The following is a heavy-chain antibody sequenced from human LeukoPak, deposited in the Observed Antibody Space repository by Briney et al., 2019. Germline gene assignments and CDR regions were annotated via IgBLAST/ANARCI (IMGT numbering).Heavy chain of an antibody. Sequence: PGGSLRLSCAASGFTFSNYAMNWVRQAPGKGLEWVSSISSSSSYIYYADSVKGRFTISRDNAKNSLYLQMNSLRAEDTAVYYCARLAAHWYYFDYWGQGTLVTVSS. V-gene: IGHV3-21*01. D-gene: IGHD6-13*01. CDR2: ISSSSSYI. CDR1: GFTFSNYA. J-gene: IGHJ4*02. CDR3: ARLAAHWYYFDY.